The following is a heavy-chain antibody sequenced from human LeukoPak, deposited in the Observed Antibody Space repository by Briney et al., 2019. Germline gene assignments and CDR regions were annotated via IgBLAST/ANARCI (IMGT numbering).Heavy chain of an antibody. V-gene: IGHV3-48*04. CDR3: ARVPYYDYVWGSYDY. CDR2: ISSSSSTI. D-gene: IGHD3-16*01. Sequence: GGSLRLSCAASGFTFDDYAMNWVRQAPGKGLEWVSYISSSSSTIYYADSVKGRFTISRDNAKNSLYLQMNSLRAEDTAVYYCARVPYYDYVWGSYDYWGQGTLVTVSS. J-gene: IGHJ4*02. CDR1: GFTFDDYA.